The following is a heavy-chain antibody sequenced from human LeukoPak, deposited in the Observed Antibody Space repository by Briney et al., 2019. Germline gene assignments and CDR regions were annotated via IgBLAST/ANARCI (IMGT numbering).Heavy chain of an antibody. CDR2: IYYSGST. CDR1: GGSISSGGYY. Sequence: SETLSLTCTVSGGSISSGGYYWSWIRQHPGKGLEWIGYIYYSGSTYYNPSLKSRVTISVDTSKNQFSLKLSSVTAADTAVYYCARDRGVGSSSSGYWGQGTLVTVSS. V-gene: IGHV4-30-4*08. J-gene: IGHJ4*02. D-gene: IGHD6-6*01. CDR3: ARDRGVGSSSSGY.